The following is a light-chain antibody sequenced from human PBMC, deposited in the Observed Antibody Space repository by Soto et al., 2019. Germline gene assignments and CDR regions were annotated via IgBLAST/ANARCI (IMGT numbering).Light chain of an antibody. Sequence: QSVLTPPPSLSGAPGQRVTISCTGSSSNIGAGYDVHLYQQRTGTAPKLLIFGNINRPSGVPDRFSGSKSGPSASLAITGLQAEDEGDYYCQSYDSTLSARYVFGTGTKLTVL. J-gene: IGLJ1*01. CDR1: SSNIGAGYD. V-gene: IGLV1-40*01. CDR2: GNI. CDR3: QSYDSTLSARYV.